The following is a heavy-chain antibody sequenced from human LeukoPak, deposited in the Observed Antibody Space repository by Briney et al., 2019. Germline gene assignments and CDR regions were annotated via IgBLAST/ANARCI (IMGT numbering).Heavy chain of an antibody. CDR3: ARVEWRGYLNWFDP. Sequence: PSETLSLTCTVSGGSISSGGYYRSWIRQPPGKGLEWIGYIYHSGSTYYNPSLKSRVTISVGRSKNQFSLKLSSVTAADTAVYYCARVEWRGYLNWFDPWGQGTLVTVSS. CDR2: IYHSGST. J-gene: IGHJ5*02. D-gene: IGHD3-3*01. V-gene: IGHV4-30-2*01. CDR1: GGSISSGGYY.